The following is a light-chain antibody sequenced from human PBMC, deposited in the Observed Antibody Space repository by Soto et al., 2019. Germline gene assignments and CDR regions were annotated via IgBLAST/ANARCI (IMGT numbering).Light chain of an antibody. CDR1: SRDIGGAYNH. V-gene: IGLV2-14*03. J-gene: IGLJ2*01. CDR2: DVS. Sequence: QSALTQPASVSGSPGQSITISCTGTSRDIGGAYNHVSWYQQHPGQAPKLMIYDVSNRPSGVSDRFSGSKSGNTASLTISGLQAEDEADYYCSSYRSRSTIFGGGTQLTVL. CDR3: SSYRSRSTI.